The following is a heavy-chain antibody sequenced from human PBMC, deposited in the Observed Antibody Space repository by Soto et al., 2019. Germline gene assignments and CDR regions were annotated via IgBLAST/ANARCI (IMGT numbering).Heavy chain of an antibody. CDR1: VFTFSSYA. CDR3: ARTITLDY. J-gene: IGHJ4*02. Sequence: PGGPLRLSYAASVFTFSSYAMSWVRQAPGKELEWVSAISGSGGSTYYADFVKGRFTISRDNSKNTLSLQMNSLSAEDTAVHYCARTITLDYWGQGTLVTVSS. CDR2: ISGSGGST. V-gene: IGHV3-23*01.